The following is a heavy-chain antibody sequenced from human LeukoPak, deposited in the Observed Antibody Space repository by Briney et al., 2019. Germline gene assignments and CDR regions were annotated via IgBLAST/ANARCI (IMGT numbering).Heavy chain of an antibody. J-gene: IGHJ5*02. CDR1: GFTFSSYG. D-gene: IGHD2-2*01. Sequence: GGSLRLSCAASGFTFSSYGMHWDRQAPGKGLEWVAVISYDGSNKYYADSVKGRFTISRDNSKNTLYLQMNSLRAEDTAVYYCAKDFAYSGYCSSTSCSSPPWFDPWGQGTLVTVSS. CDR2: ISYDGSNK. CDR3: AKDFAYSGYCSSTSCSSPPWFDP. V-gene: IGHV3-30*18.